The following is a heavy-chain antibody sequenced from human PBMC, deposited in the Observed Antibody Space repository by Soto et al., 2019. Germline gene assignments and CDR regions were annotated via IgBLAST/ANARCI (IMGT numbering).Heavy chain of an antibody. D-gene: IGHD6-13*01. Sequence: QVQLQQSGPGLVKPSQTLSLTCAISGDSVSSYSAAWNWIRQSPSRGLEWLGRTYYRSKWYDDSSLVVKNRKTLHPDTSKNQFSLQLNSVTPEDTAVYYCARGSHSTFDIWGQGTVVTVSS. CDR1: GDSVSSYSAA. CDR3: ARGSHSTFDI. CDR2: TYYRSKWYD. J-gene: IGHJ3*02. V-gene: IGHV6-1*01.